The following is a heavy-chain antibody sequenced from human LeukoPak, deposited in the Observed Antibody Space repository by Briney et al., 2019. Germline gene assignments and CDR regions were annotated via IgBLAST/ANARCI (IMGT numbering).Heavy chain of an antibody. CDR2: ISYDGSNK. CDR3: ARYGDYNYYYYYYMDV. CDR1: GFTFSSYA. J-gene: IGHJ6*03. Sequence: PGGSLRLSCAASGFTFSSYAMHWVRQAPGKGLEWVAVISYDGSNKYYADSVKGRFTISRDNSKNTLYLQMNSLRAEDTAVYYCARYGDYNYYYYYYMDVWGKGTTVTVSS. D-gene: IGHD4-17*01. V-gene: IGHV3-30*04.